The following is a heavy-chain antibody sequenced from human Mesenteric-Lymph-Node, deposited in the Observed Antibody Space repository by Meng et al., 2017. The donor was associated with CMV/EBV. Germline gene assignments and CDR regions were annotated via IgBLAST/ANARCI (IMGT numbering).Heavy chain of an antibody. J-gene: IGHJ1*01. Sequence: GESLKISCVASGFTFSSYGMHWVRQAPGKGLEWVAVIWFDGSGETYADFVKGRFTISRDNSKNTLHLHMNSLRAEDTAVYYCAKEGTVGSIAGHWGQGTLVTVSS. CDR1: GFTFSSYG. CDR2: IWFDGSGE. V-gene: IGHV3-33*06. D-gene: IGHD6-6*01. CDR3: AKEGTVGSIAGH.